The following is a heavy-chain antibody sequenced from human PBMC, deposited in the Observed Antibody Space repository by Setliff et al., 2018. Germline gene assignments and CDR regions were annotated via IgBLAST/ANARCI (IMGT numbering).Heavy chain of an antibody. Sequence: VKVSCKASGYSFTNYDINWVRQATGQGLEWMGWINPNSGNTDYAQKFQGRVTMTTNTSINTAYMELSSLRFEDTAVYYCARVMGDYGGYFDCWGQGTLVTVSS. CDR1: GYSFTNYD. CDR2: INPNSGNT. D-gene: IGHD3-16*01. CDR3: ARVMGDYGGYFDC. V-gene: IGHV1-8*02. J-gene: IGHJ4*02.